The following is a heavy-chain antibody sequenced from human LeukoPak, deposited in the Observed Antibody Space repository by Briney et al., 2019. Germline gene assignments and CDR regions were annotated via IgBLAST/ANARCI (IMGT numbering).Heavy chain of an antibody. D-gene: IGHD3-3*01. V-gene: IGHV3-48*02. CDR3: AREKGEPYYDFRRYYGMDV. CDR2: ISSSSSTI. Sequence: PGGSLRLSCAASGFTFSSYSMNWVRQAPGKGLGWVSYISSSSSTIYYADSVKGRFTISRDNAKNSLYLQMNSLRDEDTAVYYCAREKGEPYYDFRRYYGMDVWGQGTTVTVSS. J-gene: IGHJ6*02. CDR1: GFTFSSYS.